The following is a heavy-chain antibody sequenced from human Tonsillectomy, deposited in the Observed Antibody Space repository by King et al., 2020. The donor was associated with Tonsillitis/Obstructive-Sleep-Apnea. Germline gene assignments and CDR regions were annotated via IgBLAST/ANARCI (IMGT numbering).Heavy chain of an antibody. V-gene: IGHV3-49*05. CDR1: GFTFGDYA. CDR3: TRDGASGWGSGWDPDCVDY. D-gene: IGHD6-19*01. J-gene: IGHJ4*02. CDR2: IRSKVYGGTI. Sequence: VQLVESGGGLVKPGRSLRLSCTASGFTFGDYAMSWFRQAPGKGLEWVGFIRSKVYGGTIEYAASVKGRFTIARDDSKSIAYLQMNSLKTEDTAVYYCTRDGASGWGSGWDPDCVDYWGQGTLGTVSP.